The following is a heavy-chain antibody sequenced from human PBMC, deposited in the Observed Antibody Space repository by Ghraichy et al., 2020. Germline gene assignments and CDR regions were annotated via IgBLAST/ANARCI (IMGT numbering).Heavy chain of an antibody. D-gene: IGHD6-19*01. CDR2: ISSSSSTI. CDR3: AREEAVAGKGHFDY. V-gene: IGHV3-48*02. CDR1: GFTFSSYS. Sequence: GESLNISCAASGFTFSSYSMNWVRQAPGKGLEWVSYISSSSSTIYYADSVKGRFTISRDNAKNSLYLQMNSLRDEDTAVYYCAREEAVAGKGHFDYWGQGTLVTVSS. J-gene: IGHJ4*02.